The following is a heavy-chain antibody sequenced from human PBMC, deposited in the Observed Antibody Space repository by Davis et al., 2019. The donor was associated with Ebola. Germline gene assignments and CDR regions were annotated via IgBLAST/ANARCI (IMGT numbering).Heavy chain of an antibody. CDR1: GFTFSSYA. CDR2: VSGSGGNT. D-gene: IGHD2-21*02. CDR3: AKDKETSDWYQVFDY. V-gene: IGHV3-23*01. J-gene: IGHJ4*02. Sequence: PGGSLRLSCAASGFTFSSYAMTWVRQAPGKGLEWVSAVSGSGGNTYYADSVKGRFTVSRDNSKNTLYLLMNSLRAEDTAVYYCAKDKETSDWYQVFDYWGQGTLVTVSS.